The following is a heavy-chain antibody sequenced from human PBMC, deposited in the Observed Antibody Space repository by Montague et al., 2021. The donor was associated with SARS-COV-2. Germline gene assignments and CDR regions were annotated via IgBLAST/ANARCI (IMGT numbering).Heavy chain of an antibody. Sequence: SLRLSCAASGFTVSSNYMSWVRQAPGKGLEWVSLIYSSGRTSYADSVKGRFTMSSDNYKSTLYLHMNSLRAEDTSVYYCARDFGESRDHWGQGTLVTVSS. CDR1: GFTVSSNY. V-gene: IGHV3-53*01. D-gene: IGHD3-10*01. CDR3: ARDFGESRDH. J-gene: IGHJ4*02. CDR2: IYSSGRT.